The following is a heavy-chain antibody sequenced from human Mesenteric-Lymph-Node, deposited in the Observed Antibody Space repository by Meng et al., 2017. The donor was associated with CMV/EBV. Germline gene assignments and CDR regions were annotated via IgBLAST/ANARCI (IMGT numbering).Heavy chain of an antibody. CDR3: ARGGVLAASGSHDY. CDR1: GYTFNGNY. Sequence: SGYTFNGNYMHWVRQAPGQGLEWMGRINPNSGGTTYAQKFQGRVKMTRDTSISTAYMELSRLTSDDTTVYYCARGGVLAASGSHDYWGQGTLVTVSS. CDR2: INPNSGGT. J-gene: IGHJ4*02. V-gene: IGHV1-2*06. D-gene: IGHD6-13*01.